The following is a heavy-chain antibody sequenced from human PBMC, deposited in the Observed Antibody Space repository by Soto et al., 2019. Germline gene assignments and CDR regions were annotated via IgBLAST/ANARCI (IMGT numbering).Heavy chain of an antibody. J-gene: IGHJ5*02. Sequence: QVQLQQWGAGLLKPSETLSLTCGVYNGSFSDYSWNWIRQPPGKGLEWIGEINHRGTINYNPSLKSRVTLSVDTSRNQVSLQVKSVTAADTAVYYCATGGGFIEGRMVWFDPWGQGTLVTVSS. D-gene: IGHD6-6*01. CDR3: ATGGGFIEGRMVWFDP. CDR2: INHRGTI. CDR1: NGSFSDYS. V-gene: IGHV4-34*01.